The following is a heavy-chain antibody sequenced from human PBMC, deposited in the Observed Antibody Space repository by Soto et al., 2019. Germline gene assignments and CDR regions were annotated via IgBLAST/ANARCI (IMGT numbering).Heavy chain of an antibody. Sequence: GGSLRLSCAASGFTFSSYAMHWVRQAPGKGLEWVAVISYDGSNKYYADSVKGRFTISRDNSKNTLYLQMNSLRAEDTAVYYCARGLLPIPMATHYYYGMDVWGQGTTVTVSS. J-gene: IGHJ6*02. CDR1: GFTFSSYA. D-gene: IGHD3-10*01. V-gene: IGHV3-30-3*01. CDR3: ARGLLPIPMATHYYYGMDV. CDR2: ISYDGSNK.